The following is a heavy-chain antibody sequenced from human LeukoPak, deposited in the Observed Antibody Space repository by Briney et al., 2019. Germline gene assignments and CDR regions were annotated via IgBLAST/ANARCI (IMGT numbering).Heavy chain of an antibody. CDR2: IYYSGST. J-gene: IGHJ5*02. V-gene: IGHV4-59*01. Sequence: PSETLSLTCTVSGGSISSYYWSWIRQPPGKGLEWIGYIYYSGSTNYNPSLKSRVTISVDTSKNQFSLKLSSVTRADPAVYYCARDSYDILTGYSSPWFDPWGQGTLVTVSS. CDR1: GGSISSYY. D-gene: IGHD3-9*01. CDR3: ARDSYDILTGYSSPWFDP.